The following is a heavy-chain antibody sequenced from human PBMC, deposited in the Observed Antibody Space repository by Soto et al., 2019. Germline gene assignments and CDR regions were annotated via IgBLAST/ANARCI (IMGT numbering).Heavy chain of an antibody. CDR2: IYYSGI. V-gene: IGHV4-30-4*02. Sequence: SETLSLTCTVSGGSISSDDYFWSWIRQPPGKGLEWIGFIYYSGIYYNPSLKSRVSMSVDTSKNQFSLKLSSVTAADTAVYYCARNQMATIPDYWGQGTLVTVSS. CDR3: ARNQMATIPDY. CDR1: GGSISSDDYF. D-gene: IGHD5-12*01. J-gene: IGHJ4*02.